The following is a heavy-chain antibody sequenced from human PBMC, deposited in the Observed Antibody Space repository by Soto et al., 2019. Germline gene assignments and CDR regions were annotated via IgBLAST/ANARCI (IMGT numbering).Heavy chain of an antibody. D-gene: IGHD6-6*01. CDR3: ARVSPSDYSRSSMYYYYGMDV. CDR2: IIPIFGTA. J-gene: IGHJ6*02. CDR1: GGTFSSYA. Sequence: QVQLVQSGAEVKKPGSSVKVSCKASGGTFSSYAISWVRQAPGQGLEWMGGIIPIFGTANYEQKFQGRVTITADESTSTAYMELSSLRSEDTAVYYCARVSPSDYSRSSMYYYYGMDVWGQGTTVTVSS. V-gene: IGHV1-69*01.